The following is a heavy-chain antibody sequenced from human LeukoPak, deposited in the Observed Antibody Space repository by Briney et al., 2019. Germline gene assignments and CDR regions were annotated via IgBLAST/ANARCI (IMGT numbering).Heavy chain of an antibody. CDR3: ARGDGYNLNYDGMDV. Sequence: GESLKISCKGSGYSFTSYWIGWVRQMPGKGLEWMGIIYPGDSDTRYSPSFQGQVTISADKSISTAYLQWSSLKASDTAMYYCARGDGYNLNYDGMDVWGQGTTVTVSS. V-gene: IGHV5-51*01. CDR2: IYPGDSDT. J-gene: IGHJ6*02. D-gene: IGHD5-24*01. CDR1: GYSFTSYW.